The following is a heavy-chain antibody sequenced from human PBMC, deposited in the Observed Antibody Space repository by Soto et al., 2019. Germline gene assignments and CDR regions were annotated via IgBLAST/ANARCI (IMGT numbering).Heavy chain of an antibody. CDR3: TKANRYCSGANCFTFDY. V-gene: IGHV3-23*01. CDR1: GFTFSNYA. J-gene: IGHJ4*02. Sequence: EVQLLESGGGLLQPGGSLRLSCTASGFTFSNYAMSWVRQAPGKGLEWVSTFSSGGGGTYYADSVKGHFTISRDNSKNSRALQMNSLRAEDTAVYYCTKANRYCSGANCFTFDYWGLGTLVTVSS. D-gene: IGHD2-15*01. CDR2: FSSGGGGT.